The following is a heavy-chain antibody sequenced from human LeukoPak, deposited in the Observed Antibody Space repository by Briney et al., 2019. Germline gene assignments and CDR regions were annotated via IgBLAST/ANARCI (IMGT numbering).Heavy chain of an antibody. J-gene: IGHJ4*02. V-gene: IGHV5-51*01. D-gene: IGHD6-6*01. Sequence: GESLKISCKGSGXSFTSYXIGWVRQMXXXXXXXMGIIYPGDSDTRYSPSFQGQVTISADKSISTAYLQWSSLKASDTAMYYCARQYSSSSGRDYWGQGTLVTVSS. CDR2: IYPGDSDT. CDR3: ARQYSSSSGRDY. CDR1: GXSFTSYX.